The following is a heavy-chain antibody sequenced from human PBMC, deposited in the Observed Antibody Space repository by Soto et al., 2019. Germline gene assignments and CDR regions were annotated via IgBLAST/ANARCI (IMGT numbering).Heavy chain of an antibody. CDR2: ISAYSGNT. V-gene: IGHV1-18*04. CDR1: GYTFTSYG. Sequence: AASGKVSYKASGYTFTSYGISWVRQAPGQGLEWMGWISAYSGNTNYAQKLQGRVTMTTDTSTSTAYMELRSLRSDDTAVYYCARRDYYDSSGYYWIMWAFDIWGQGTMVTVSS. J-gene: IGHJ3*02. CDR3: ARRDYYDSSGYYWIMWAFDI. D-gene: IGHD3-22*01.